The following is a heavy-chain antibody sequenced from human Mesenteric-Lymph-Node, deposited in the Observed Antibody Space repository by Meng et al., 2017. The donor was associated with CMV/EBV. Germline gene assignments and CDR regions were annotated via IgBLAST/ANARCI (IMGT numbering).Heavy chain of an antibody. J-gene: IGHJ6*02. CDR2: ISAYNGDT. CDR1: GYTFTNFG. V-gene: IGHV1-18*01. D-gene: IGHD2-2*02. Sequence: ASVKVSCKASGYTFTNFGISWVRQAPGQGLEWMGWISAYNGDTNYAQKFQGRVTMTTDASTSTAYVELRSLRSDDTAVYYCAKYGFCTSSTCYRFWDYYGMDVWGQGTTVTVSS. CDR3: AKYGFCTSSTCYRFWDYYGMDV.